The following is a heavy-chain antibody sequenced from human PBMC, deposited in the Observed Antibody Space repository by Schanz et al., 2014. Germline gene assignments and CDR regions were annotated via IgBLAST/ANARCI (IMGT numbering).Heavy chain of an antibody. D-gene: IGHD3-10*01. CDR3: TRGSGSRSYGWYYDS. J-gene: IGHJ4*02. CDR1: GFTFSSYW. Sequence: EVQLVESGGGFVQPGGSLRLSCAASGFTFSSYWMHWVRQAPGKGLVWISRINSDGSSGSYEDSVKGRFTISRDNAKNRLYLQKNSVRAEDAAAKDCTRGSGSRSYGWYYDSWGQGTLVTVSS. V-gene: IGHV3-74*01. CDR2: INSDGSSG.